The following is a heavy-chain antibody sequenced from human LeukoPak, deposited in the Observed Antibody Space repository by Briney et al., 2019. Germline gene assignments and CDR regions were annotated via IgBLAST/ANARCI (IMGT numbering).Heavy chain of an antibody. CDR1: GGSISSSSYY. D-gene: IGHD1-14*01. V-gene: IGHV4-39*07. CDR2: IYYSGST. J-gene: IGHJ4*02. Sequence: PSETLSLTCTVSGGSISSSSYYWGWIRQPPGKGLEWIGSIYYSGSTYYNPSLKSRVTISVDTSKIQFSLKLSSVPAADTAVYCCARDQGSIILGYFDYWGQGTLVTVSS. CDR3: ARDQGSIILGYFDY.